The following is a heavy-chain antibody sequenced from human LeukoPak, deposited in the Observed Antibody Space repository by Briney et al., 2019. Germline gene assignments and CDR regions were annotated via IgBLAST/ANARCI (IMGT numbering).Heavy chain of an antibody. V-gene: IGHV1-18*01. CDR1: GYTFTSYG. J-gene: IGHJ4*02. CDR2: ISAYNGNT. D-gene: IGHD3-16*01. CDR3: ARGAYDYVWGSDFDY. Sequence: ASVKVSCKASGYTFTSYGISWARQAPGQGLEWMGWISAYNGNTNYAQKLQGRVTMTTDTSTSTAYMELRSLRSDDTAAYYCARGAYDYVWGSDFDYWGQGTLVTVSS.